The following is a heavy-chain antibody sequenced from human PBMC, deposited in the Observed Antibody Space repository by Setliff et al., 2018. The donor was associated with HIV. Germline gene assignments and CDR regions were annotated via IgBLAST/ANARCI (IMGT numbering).Heavy chain of an antibody. V-gene: IGHV3-53*01. CDR1: GFTVSTNY. CDR3: VREFVAGGRSHAAFDI. CDR2: IYSGGST. Sequence: GGSLRLSCTASGFTVSTNYMSWVRQAPGKGLEWVSVIYSGGSTYYADSVKGRFTISRDNSKNTLYLQMNSLRAEDTAVYYCVREFVAGGRSHAAFDIWGQGTMVTVSS. D-gene: IGHD1-26*01. J-gene: IGHJ3*02.